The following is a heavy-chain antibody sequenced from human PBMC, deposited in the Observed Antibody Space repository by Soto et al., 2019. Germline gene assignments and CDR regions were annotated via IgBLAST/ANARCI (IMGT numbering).Heavy chain of an antibody. Sequence: EVQLVESGGGLVKPGGSLRLSCAASGFTFSNAWMSWVRQAPGKGLEWVGRIKSKTDGGTTDYAAPVKGRFTISRDDSKNTLYLQMNSLKTEDTAVYYCTSYCGGDCYWVVYWGQGTLVTVSS. J-gene: IGHJ4*02. V-gene: IGHV3-15*01. CDR2: IKSKTDGGTT. D-gene: IGHD2-21*02. CDR3: TSYCGGDCYWVVY. CDR1: GFTFSNAW.